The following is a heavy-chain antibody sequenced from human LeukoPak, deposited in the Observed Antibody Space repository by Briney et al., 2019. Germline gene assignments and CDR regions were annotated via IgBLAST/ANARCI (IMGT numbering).Heavy chain of an antibody. CDR1: GGSFSGYY. V-gene: IGHV4-34*01. D-gene: IGHD6-19*01. J-gene: IGHJ6*03. CDR2: INHSGST. Sequence: SETLSLTCAVYGGSFSGYYWSWIRQPPGKGLEWIGEINHSGSTNYNPSLKSRVTISVDTSKNQFSLKLSSVTAADTAVYYCARLRKYSSGWLNYYYYMDVWGKGTTVTISS. CDR3: ARLRKYSSGWLNYYYYMDV.